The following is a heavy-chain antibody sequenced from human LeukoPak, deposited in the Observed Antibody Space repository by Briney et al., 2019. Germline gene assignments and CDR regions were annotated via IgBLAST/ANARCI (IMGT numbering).Heavy chain of an antibody. Sequence: SETLSLTCAVSGYSISSGYYWGWIRQPPGKGLEWIGSIYHSGSTYHNPSLKSRVTISVDTSKNQFSLKLSSVTAADTAVYYCARPYARGSGTYYFDYWGQGTLVTVSS. CDR3: ARPYARGSGTYYFDY. J-gene: IGHJ4*02. V-gene: IGHV4-38-2*01. CDR2: IYHSGST. D-gene: IGHD3-16*01. CDR1: GYSISSGYY.